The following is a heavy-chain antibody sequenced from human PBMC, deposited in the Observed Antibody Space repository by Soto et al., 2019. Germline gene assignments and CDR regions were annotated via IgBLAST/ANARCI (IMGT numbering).Heavy chain of an antibody. Sequence: SLKVSCKASGGTFSSYAISWVRQAPGQGLEWMGGIIPIFGTANYAQKFQGRVTITADESTSTAYMELNSLRTEDTAMYYCAKDRYCSGGTCLNFYGMDVWGQGTTVTVSS. CDR2: IIPIFGTA. V-gene: IGHV1-69*13. J-gene: IGHJ6*02. CDR3: AKDRYCSGGTCLNFYGMDV. D-gene: IGHD2-15*01. CDR1: GGTFSSYA.